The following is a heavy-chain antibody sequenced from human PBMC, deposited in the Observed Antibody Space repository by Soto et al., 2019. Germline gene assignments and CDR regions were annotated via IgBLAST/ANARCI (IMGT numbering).Heavy chain of an antibody. J-gene: IGHJ5*02. D-gene: IGHD1-1*01. CDR1: GFTFSSYA. CDR2: ISGSGGST. V-gene: IGHV3-23*01. Sequence: GSLILSCAVSGFTFSSYAMSLVRQAPGKGLEWVSAISGSGGSTYYADSVKGRFTISRDNSKNTLYLQMNSLRAEDTAVYYCAKMGDWNDRSRYNWFDPWGQGTLVTVSS. CDR3: AKMGDWNDRSRYNWFDP.